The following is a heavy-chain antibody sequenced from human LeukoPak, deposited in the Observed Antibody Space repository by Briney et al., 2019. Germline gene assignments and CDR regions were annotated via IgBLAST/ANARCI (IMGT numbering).Heavy chain of an antibody. CDR3: ARWRGPTAFDI. D-gene: IGHD3-3*01. CDR2: INPSSGGT. V-gene: IGHV1-2*02. Sequence: ASVKVSCXASGYTFTGYYMHWVRQAPGQGLEWMGWINPSSGGTNYAQKFQGRVTMTRDTSISTAYMELSRLRSDDTAVYYCARWRGPTAFDIWGQGTMVTVSS. J-gene: IGHJ3*02. CDR1: GYTFTGYY.